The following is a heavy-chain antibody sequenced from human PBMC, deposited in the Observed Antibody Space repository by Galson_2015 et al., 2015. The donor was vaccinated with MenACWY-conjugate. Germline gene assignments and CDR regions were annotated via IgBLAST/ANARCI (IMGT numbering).Heavy chain of an antibody. D-gene: IGHD6-13*01. Sequence: SVKVSCKASGNTFTVYCFHWVRQAPGQGLEWMGRINPNSGGGNYAQKFQGRVTMTRDTSVSTTYMELNRLTPDDTAVYYCARGPLRAAGDSFDSWGQGTLVTVS. CDR3: ARGPLRAAGDSFDS. CDR2: INPNSGGG. CDR1: GNTFTVYC. J-gene: IGHJ4*02. V-gene: IGHV1-2*06.